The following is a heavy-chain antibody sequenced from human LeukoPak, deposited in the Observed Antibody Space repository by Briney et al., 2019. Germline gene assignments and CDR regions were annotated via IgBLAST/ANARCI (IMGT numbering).Heavy chain of an antibody. Sequence: PSETLSLTCAVYGGSFSGYYWSWIRRPPGKGLEWIGEINHSGSTNYNPSLKSRVTISVDTSKNQFSLKLSSVTAADTAVYYCARGRKSAAGMGYDYWGQGTLVTVSS. J-gene: IGHJ4*02. CDR3: ARGRKSAAGMGYDY. D-gene: IGHD6-13*01. V-gene: IGHV4-34*01. CDR2: INHSGST. CDR1: GGSFSGYY.